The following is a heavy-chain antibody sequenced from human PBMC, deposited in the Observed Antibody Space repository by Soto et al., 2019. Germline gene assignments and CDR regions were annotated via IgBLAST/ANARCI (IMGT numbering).Heavy chain of an antibody. CDR1: GGTFSSYA. J-gene: IGHJ6*02. CDR2: IIPIFGTA. CDR3: ARADCSSTSCPGRGYYYGMDV. D-gene: IGHD2-2*01. V-gene: IGHV1-69*01. Sequence: QVQLVQSGAEVKKPGSSVKVSCKASGGTFSSYAISWVRQAPGQGLEWMGGIIPIFGTANYAQKCQGRVTITADESTSTAYMELSSLRSEDTAVYYCARADCSSTSCPGRGYYYGMDVWGQGTTVTVSS.